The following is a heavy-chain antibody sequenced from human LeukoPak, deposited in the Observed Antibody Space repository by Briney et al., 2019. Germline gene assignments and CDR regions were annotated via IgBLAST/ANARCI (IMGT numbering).Heavy chain of an antibody. CDR1: GCTFTSYG. Sequence: ASVKVSCKASGCTFTSYGISWVRQAPGQGLEWMGWISAYNGNTNYAQKLQGRVTMTTDTSTSTAYMELRSLRSDDTAVYYCARDYYDSSGYYQGFDPWGQGTLVTVSS. CDR2: ISAYNGNT. J-gene: IGHJ5*02. CDR3: ARDYYDSSGYYQGFDP. D-gene: IGHD3-22*01. V-gene: IGHV1-18*01.